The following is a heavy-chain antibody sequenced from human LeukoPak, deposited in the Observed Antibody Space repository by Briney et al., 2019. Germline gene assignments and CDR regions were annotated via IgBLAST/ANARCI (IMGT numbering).Heavy chain of an antibody. Sequence: GGSLRLSCAASGFTFSSYAMSWVRQAPGKGLEWVSAISGSGGSTYYADSVKGRFTISRDNSKNTLYLQMNSLRAEDTAVYYCAKGRHYYDSSGYYLDYWGQGTLVTVS. CDR1: GFTFSSYA. V-gene: IGHV3-23*01. D-gene: IGHD3-22*01. CDR2: ISGSGGST. CDR3: AKGRHYYDSSGYYLDY. J-gene: IGHJ4*02.